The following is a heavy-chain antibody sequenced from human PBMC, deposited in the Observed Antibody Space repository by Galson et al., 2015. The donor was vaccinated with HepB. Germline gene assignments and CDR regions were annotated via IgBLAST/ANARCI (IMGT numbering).Heavy chain of an antibody. Sequence: ETLSLTCDVYGGSFSNYVYTWIRQAPGKGLEWIGEIHRSGYTKYTSSLTGRVTISSDASKNQVSLKLYSVTAADTAVYYCVGSLWFGTQVEYWGQGALVTVSS. J-gene: IGHJ4*02. D-gene: IGHD3-10*01. CDR3: VGSLWFGTQVEY. CDR2: IHRSGYT. CDR1: GGSFSNYV. V-gene: IGHV4-34*01.